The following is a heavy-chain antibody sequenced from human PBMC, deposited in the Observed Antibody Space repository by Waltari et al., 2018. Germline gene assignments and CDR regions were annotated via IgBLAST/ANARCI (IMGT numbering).Heavy chain of an antibody. CDR1: GGSISSYY. J-gene: IGHJ3*02. CDR2: IYYSGST. Sequence: QVQLQESGPGLVTPSETLSLTCTVSGGSISSYYWSWIRQPPGKGLEWIGYIYYSGSTNYNPSLKSRVTISVDTSKNQFSLKLSSVTAADTAVYYCARPHYDSSGSEAFDIWGQGTMVTVSS. D-gene: IGHD3-22*01. CDR3: ARPHYDSSGSEAFDI. V-gene: IGHV4-59*01.